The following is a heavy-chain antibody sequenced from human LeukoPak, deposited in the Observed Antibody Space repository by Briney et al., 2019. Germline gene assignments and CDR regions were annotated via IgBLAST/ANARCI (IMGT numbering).Heavy chain of an antibody. Sequence: GESLKISCKGSGYTFTNYWIGWVRQMPGKGLEWMGIIYPGDSDTRYSPSFQGQVTISADKSISTAYLQWSSLKASDTAMYYCARHQGPYSSGWHPVDYWGQGTLVTVSS. D-gene: IGHD6-19*01. CDR2: IYPGDSDT. J-gene: IGHJ4*02. V-gene: IGHV5-51*01. CDR1: GYTFTNYW. CDR3: ARHQGPYSSGWHPVDY.